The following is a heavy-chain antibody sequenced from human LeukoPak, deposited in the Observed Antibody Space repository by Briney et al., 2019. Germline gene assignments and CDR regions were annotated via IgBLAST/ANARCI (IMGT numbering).Heavy chain of an antibody. CDR2: TGTAGDT. Sequence: GGSLRLSCAASGFTFSTYDLHWVRQTTGKGLEWVSATGTAGDTWYSGSVKGRFTISRENAKSSMYLQMNSLRAGDTAVYYCARQNRNGFGYWGQGTLVTVSS. J-gene: IGHJ4*02. D-gene: IGHD2-8*01. V-gene: IGHV3-13*01. CDR1: GFTFSTYD. CDR3: ARQNRNGFGY.